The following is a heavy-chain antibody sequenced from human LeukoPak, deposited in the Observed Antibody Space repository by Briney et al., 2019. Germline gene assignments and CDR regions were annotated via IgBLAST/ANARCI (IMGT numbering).Heavy chain of an antibody. V-gene: IGHV1-2*02. CDR1: RYTFGGYY. CDR3: ASQPYYFDSSGYYDY. J-gene: IGHJ4*02. CDR2: INPSTGGT. Sequence: ASVKVSCKASRYTFGGYYMHWVRQAPGPGLEWMGWINPSTGGTNYAQKFQGRVTMTRDTSISTTYMELSRLRSDYTAVYYCASQPYYFDSSGYYDYWGQGTLVTVSS. D-gene: IGHD3-22*01.